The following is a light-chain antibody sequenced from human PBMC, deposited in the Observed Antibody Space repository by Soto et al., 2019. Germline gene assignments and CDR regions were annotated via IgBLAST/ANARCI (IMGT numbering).Light chain of an antibody. J-gene: IGKJ5*01. CDR3: QQYNNWPIT. CDR2: GAS. CDR1: QNVLSN. Sequence: EIVMTQSPAILSVSPGERATLSCRASQNVLSNLAWYQQKPGQAPRLLIYGASTRATDIPARFSGSGSGTEFTLTINSLHSEDFAVYYCQQYNNWPITFGQGTRLEIK. V-gene: IGKV3D-15*01.